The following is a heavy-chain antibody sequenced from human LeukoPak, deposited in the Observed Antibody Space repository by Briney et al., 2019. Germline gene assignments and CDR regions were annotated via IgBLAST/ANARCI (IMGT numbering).Heavy chain of an antibody. J-gene: IGHJ4*02. D-gene: IGHD6-13*01. Sequence: PSETLSLTCTVSGSSISSYYWSWIRQPPGKGLEWIGYIYYSGSTNYNPSLKSRVTISVDTSKNQFSLKLSSVTAADTAVYYCARAEQQLPFDYWGQGTLVTVSS. CDR3: ARAEQQLPFDY. CDR2: IYYSGST. CDR1: GSSISSYY. V-gene: IGHV4-59*01.